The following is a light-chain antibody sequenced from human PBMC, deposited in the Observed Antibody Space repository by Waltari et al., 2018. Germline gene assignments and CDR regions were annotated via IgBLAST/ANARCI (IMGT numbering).Light chain of an antibody. CDR3: QHRSSWPLT. V-gene: IGKV3-11*01. CDR2: DAS. Sequence: EIVLTQSPATLSLSPGDRATLSCRASQSVNNKLAWYQQKPGQAPRLLIYDASTRATGVPARCSGSGSGTDLTLSISSLEPEDFAVYYCQHRSSWPLTFGGGTKLEIK. CDR1: QSVNNK. J-gene: IGKJ4*01.